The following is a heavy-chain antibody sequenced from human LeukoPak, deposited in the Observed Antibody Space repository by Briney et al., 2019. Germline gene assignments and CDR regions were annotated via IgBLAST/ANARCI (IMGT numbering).Heavy chain of an antibody. J-gene: IGHJ2*01. CDR1: GGSISSYY. CDR3: ARDHSYGLDWYFDL. D-gene: IGHD5-18*01. Sequence: SETLSLTCTVSGGSISSYYWSWIRQPAGKGLEWIGRIYTSGSTNYNPSLKSRVTMSVDTSKNQFSLKLSPVTAADTAVYYCARDHSYGLDWYFDLWGRGTLVTVSS. V-gene: IGHV4-4*07. CDR2: IYTSGST.